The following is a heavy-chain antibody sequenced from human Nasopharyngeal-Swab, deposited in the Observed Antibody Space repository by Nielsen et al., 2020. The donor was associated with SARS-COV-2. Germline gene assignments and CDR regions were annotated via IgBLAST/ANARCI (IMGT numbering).Heavy chain of an antibody. J-gene: IGHJ4*02. Sequence: GESLKISCAASEFTFNTYDMSWVRQAPGKGLEWLSYISSSSKTIYYADSVKGRFTISRDNAKNSLYLQMNTLRDEDTAVYYCARLRYYSSDYWGQGTLVTVSS. CDR1: EFTFNTYD. D-gene: IGHD1-26*01. V-gene: IGHV3-48*02. CDR2: ISSSSKTI. CDR3: ARLRYYSSDY.